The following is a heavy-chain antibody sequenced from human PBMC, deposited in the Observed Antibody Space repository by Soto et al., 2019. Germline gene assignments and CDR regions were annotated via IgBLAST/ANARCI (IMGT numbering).Heavy chain of an antibody. J-gene: IGHJ6*02. CDR2: INPGGGSP. CDR3: ATGIALVSVAIRPYYYYGMDV. CDR1: GYTFTRYY. V-gene: IGHV1-46*01. D-gene: IGHD2-2*01. Sequence: ASVKVSCKASGYTFTRYYVHWVRQAPGQGLDWMGIINPGGGSPSYAQKFQGRVTMTRDTSTSTVYMELSSLRSEDTAVYYCATGIALVSVAIRPYYYYGMDVWGQGTTVTVSS.